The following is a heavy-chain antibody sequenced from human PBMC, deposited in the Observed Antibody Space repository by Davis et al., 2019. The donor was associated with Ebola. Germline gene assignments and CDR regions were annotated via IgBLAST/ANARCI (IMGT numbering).Heavy chain of an antibody. Sequence: GESLKISCAASGFTFSNYAMSWVRQAPGKGLEWVSAVGGSGGATHYVDSVRGRFTISRDNTKNSLYLQMNSLRDEDTALYYCSRGGAVKFDYWGQGTLVTVSS. CDR3: SRGGAVKFDY. CDR1: GFTFSNYA. J-gene: IGHJ4*02. D-gene: IGHD4-17*01. CDR2: VGGSGGAT. V-gene: IGHV3-23*01.